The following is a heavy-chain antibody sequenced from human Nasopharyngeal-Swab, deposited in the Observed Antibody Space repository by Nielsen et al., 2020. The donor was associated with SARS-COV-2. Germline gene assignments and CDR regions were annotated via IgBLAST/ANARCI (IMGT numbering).Heavy chain of an antibody. D-gene: IGHD4-17*01. J-gene: IGHJ3*01. V-gene: IGHV3-7*01. CDR3: ARIRYRDYNDAFDL. CDR2: IKQDGSEK. Sequence: GGSLRLSCAASGFSFSSYWMSWVRLATGKGLEWVANIKQDGSEKYYVDSLKGRFTVSRDNAKNSLYLQMNSLRAEDTAVYYCARIRYRDYNDAFDLWGQGTTVTVSS. CDR1: GFSFSSYW.